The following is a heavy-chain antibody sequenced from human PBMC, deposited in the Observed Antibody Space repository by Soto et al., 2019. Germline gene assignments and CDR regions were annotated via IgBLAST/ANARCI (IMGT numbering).Heavy chain of an antibody. CDR2: ISGSGGST. Sequence: EVQLLESGGGLVQPGGSLRLSCAASGFTFSSYAMSWVRQAPGKGLEWVSAISGSGGSTYYADSVKGRFTISRDNSKNTLYLEMSNLRAEDMAVYYGAKVGRAYGGGDCYSGFDYWGQGTLVTVSS. V-gene: IGHV3-23*01. D-gene: IGHD2-21*02. CDR3: AKVGRAYGGGDCYSGFDY. J-gene: IGHJ4*02. CDR1: GFTFSSYA.